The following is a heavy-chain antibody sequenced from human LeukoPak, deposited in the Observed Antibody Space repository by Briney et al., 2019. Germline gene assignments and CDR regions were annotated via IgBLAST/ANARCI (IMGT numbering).Heavy chain of an antibody. CDR2: ISYAGSNK. D-gene: IGHD3-10*01. CDR1: GFTFSSYA. V-gene: IGHV3-30-3*01. Sequence: GRSLRLSCAASGFTFSSYAMHWVRQAPGKGLEWVAVISYAGSNKYYADSVKGRFTISRDNSKNTLYLQMNSLRAEDTAVYYCAREYAWFGELSQPYFDYWGQGTLVTVSS. CDR3: AREYAWFGELSQPYFDY. J-gene: IGHJ4*02.